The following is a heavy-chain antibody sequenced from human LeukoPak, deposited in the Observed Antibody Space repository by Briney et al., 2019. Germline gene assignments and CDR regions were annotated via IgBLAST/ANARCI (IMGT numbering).Heavy chain of an antibody. V-gene: IGHV3-30*04. CDR1: GFTFSSYA. J-gene: IGHJ3*02. D-gene: IGHD3-22*01. CDR2: ISYDGSNK. Sequence: GGSLRLSCAASGFTFSSYAMHWVRQAPGKGLEWVAVISYDGSNKYYADPVKGRFTISRDNSKNTLYLQMNSLRAEDTAVYYCARRITTRYYYDSSGYRTAFDIWGQGTMVTVSS. CDR3: ARRITTRYYYDSSGYRTAFDI.